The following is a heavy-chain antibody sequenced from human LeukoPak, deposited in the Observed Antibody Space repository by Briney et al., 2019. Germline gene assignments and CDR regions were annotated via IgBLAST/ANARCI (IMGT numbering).Heavy chain of an antibody. CDR2: FIPFFRTA. J-gene: IGHJ4*02. D-gene: IGHD6-19*01. Sequence: SVKVSCKASGVSFNTYSVHWVRQAPGQGLDWMGEFIPFFRTAKYAQGFQDRVILTADESTSTAYMELSGLRSDDTAVYYRARGRVEYSIGCDFDYWGQGTLVAVSS. V-gene: IGHV1-69*13. CDR3: ARGRVEYSIGCDFDY. CDR1: GVSFNTYS.